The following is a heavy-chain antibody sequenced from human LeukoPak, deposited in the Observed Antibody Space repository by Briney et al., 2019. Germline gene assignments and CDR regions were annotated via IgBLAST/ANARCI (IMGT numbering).Heavy chain of an antibody. Sequence: ASVKVSCKASGYTFTSYYMHWVRQAPGQGLEWMGWISAYNGNTNYAQKLQGRVTMTTDTSTSTAYMELRSLRSDDTAVYYCARPQDYGSELDYWGQGTLVTVSS. CDR3: ARPQDYGSELDY. D-gene: IGHD3-10*01. CDR1: GYTFTSYY. J-gene: IGHJ4*02. V-gene: IGHV1-18*04. CDR2: ISAYNGNT.